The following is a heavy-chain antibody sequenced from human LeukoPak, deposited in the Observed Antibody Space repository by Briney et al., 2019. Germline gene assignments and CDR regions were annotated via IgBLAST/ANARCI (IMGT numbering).Heavy chain of an antibody. CDR3: ARAGTYYYDSSGLIFDY. CDR2: IIPIIGTA. Sequence: SVKVSCKASGGTFSSYAISWVRQAPGQGLEWMGGIIPIIGTANYAQKFQGRVTITADESTSTAYMELSSLRSEDTAVYYCARAGTYYYDSSGLIFDYWGQGTLVTVSS. CDR1: GGTFSSYA. J-gene: IGHJ4*02. V-gene: IGHV1-69*13. D-gene: IGHD3-22*01.